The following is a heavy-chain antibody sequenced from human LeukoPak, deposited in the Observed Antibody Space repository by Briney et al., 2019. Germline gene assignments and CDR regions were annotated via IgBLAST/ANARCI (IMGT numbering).Heavy chain of an antibody. CDR2: ITTSDGNT. CDR1: GFTFSSYT. J-gene: IGHJ4*02. CDR3: AKDGGLWVSAHWGDS. V-gene: IGHV3-23*01. Sequence: GGSLRLSCAASGFTFSSYTMSWVRQAPGKGLEWVSTITTSDGNTYYADSVKGRFTVSRDNSKNTLFLQMNSLRAEDTAVYYCAKDGGLWVSAHWGDSWGRGTLVTVFS. D-gene: IGHD7-27*01.